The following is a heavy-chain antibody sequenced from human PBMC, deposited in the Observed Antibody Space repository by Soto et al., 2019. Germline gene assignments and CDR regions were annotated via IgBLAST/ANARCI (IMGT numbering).Heavy chain of an antibody. CDR3: SIASWSAETFDV. D-gene: IGHD2-2*01. J-gene: IGHJ3*01. Sequence: QVHLVQSGAEVKKPGSSVKVSCKAAGGTFSTYRLIWVRQAPGQGLEWMGRIIPMLTVRNSAQKFQGRVTLTADKSTSTAFMELTSLRSDDTAVYYCSIASWSAETFDVWGQGTMVTVSS. CDR2: IIPMLTVR. CDR1: GGTFSTYR. V-gene: IGHV1-69*02.